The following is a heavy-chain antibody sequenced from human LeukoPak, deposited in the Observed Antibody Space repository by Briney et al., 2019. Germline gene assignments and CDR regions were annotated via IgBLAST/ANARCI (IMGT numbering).Heavy chain of an antibody. D-gene: IGHD3-16*01. CDR3: TRGLGEHGGVSDR. J-gene: IGHJ5*02. V-gene: IGHV3-69-1*02. CDR2: IGGDGIA. Sequence: GGSLRLSCVASGFTFTDHPMNWVRQAPGKGLEWISYIGGDGIAFYADSVKGRFTISRDNAKDSVYLQMNSLRAEDTAVYYCTRGLGEHGGVSDRWGQGTLVIVS. CDR1: GFTFTDHP.